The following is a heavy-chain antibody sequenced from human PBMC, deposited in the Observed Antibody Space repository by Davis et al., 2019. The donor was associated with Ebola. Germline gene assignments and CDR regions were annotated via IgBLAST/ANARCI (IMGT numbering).Heavy chain of an antibody. CDR1: GYTFTGYY. CDR2: INPNSGGT. Sequence: AASAKVSCKASGYTFTGYYMHWVRQAPGQGLEWMGWINPNSGGTNYAQKFQGWVTMTRDTSISTAYMELSRLRSDDRAVYYWARGVGATTGVDYWGQGTLVTVSS. V-gene: IGHV1-2*04. CDR3: ARGVGATTGVDY. D-gene: IGHD1-26*01. J-gene: IGHJ4*02.